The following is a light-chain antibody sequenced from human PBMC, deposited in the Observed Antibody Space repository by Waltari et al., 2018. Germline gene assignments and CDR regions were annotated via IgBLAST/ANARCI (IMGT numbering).Light chain of an antibody. J-gene: IGKJ1*01. V-gene: IGKV3-15*01. CDR2: GAS. CDR3: QQYNNWPGT. Sequence: IVMTQSPATLSVSTGERATPSCRASQSVSSNLAWYQQKPGQAPRLLSYGASTRATGIPARFSGSGSGTEFTLTISSLQSEDFAVYYCQQYNNWPGTFGQGTKVEIK. CDR1: QSVSSN.